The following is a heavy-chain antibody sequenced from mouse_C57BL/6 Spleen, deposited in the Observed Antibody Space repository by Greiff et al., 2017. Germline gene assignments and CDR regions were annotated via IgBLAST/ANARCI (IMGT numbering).Heavy chain of an antibody. J-gene: IGHJ2*01. CDR1: GYTFTSYW. CDR3: ASYDGYYVSDY. D-gene: IGHD2-3*01. V-gene: IGHV1-53*01. Sequence: QVHVKQPGTELVKPGASVKLSCKASGYTFTSYWMHWVKQRPGQGLEWIGNINPSNGGTNYNEKFKSKATLTVDKSSSTAYMQLSSLTSEDSAVYYCASYDGYYVSDYWGQGTTLTVSS. CDR2: INPSNGGT.